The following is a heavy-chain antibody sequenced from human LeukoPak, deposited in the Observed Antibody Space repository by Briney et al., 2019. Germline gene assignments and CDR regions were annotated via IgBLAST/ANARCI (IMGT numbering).Heavy chain of an antibody. Sequence: SETLSLTCAVYGGSFSGYYWSWIRQPPGKGLEWIGEINHSGSTNYNPSLKSRVTISVDTSKNQFSLKLSSVTAADTAVYYCARGRGDYVLNYYYYYMDIWGKGTTVTASS. J-gene: IGHJ6*03. D-gene: IGHD4-17*01. CDR1: GGSFSGYY. V-gene: IGHV4-34*01. CDR3: ARGRGDYVLNYYYYYMDI. CDR2: INHSGST.